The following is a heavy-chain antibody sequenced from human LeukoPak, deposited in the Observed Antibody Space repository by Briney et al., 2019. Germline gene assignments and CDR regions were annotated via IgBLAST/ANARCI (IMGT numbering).Heavy chain of an antibody. CDR3: ARDRYGGYFDY. CDR1: GESFSGYY. CDR2: INHSGST. Sequence: KPSETLSLPCAVYGESFSGYYWSWIRQPPGKGLEWIGEINHSGSTNYNPSLKSRVTISVDTSKNQFSLKLSSVTAADTAVYYCARDRYGGYFDYWGQGTLVAVSS. D-gene: IGHD3-10*01. J-gene: IGHJ4*02. V-gene: IGHV4-34*01.